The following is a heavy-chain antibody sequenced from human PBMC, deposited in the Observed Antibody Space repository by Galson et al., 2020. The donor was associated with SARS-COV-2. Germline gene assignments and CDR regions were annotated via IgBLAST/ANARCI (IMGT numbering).Heavy chain of an antibody. Sequence: ASVKVSCKASGYTFTGYYMHWVRQAPGQGLEWMGWIHPNSGGTNYAQKFQGWVTMTRDTSISTAYMELSRLRSDDTAVYYCARERGAYCGGDCYSNWVDPGGQGTLVTVSS. CDR2: IHPNSGGT. J-gene: IGHJ5*02. D-gene: IGHD2-21*01. V-gene: IGHV1-2*04. CDR1: GYTFTGYY. CDR3: ARERGAYCGGDCYSNWVDP.